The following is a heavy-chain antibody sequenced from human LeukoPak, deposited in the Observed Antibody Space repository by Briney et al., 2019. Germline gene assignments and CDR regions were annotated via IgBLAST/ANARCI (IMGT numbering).Heavy chain of an antibody. CDR3: VKSNSRYQPWTLDI. Sequence: PSVPLTLTCTVSGGSISSYYWCWIRQPPGKGLEWIGYIYYSGSTNYNPSLKSRVTISVDTSKNQFSLKVNSVTAADTAMYYCVKSNSRYQPWTLDIWGRGTMVTVSS. CDR1: GGSISSYY. D-gene: IGHD2-2*01. CDR2: IYYSGST. J-gene: IGHJ3*02. V-gene: IGHV4-59*01.